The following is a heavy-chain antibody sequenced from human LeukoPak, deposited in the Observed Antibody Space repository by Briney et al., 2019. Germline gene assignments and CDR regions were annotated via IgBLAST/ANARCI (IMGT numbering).Heavy chain of an antibody. CDR1: GFTFSSYW. CDR2: INSDGSGT. J-gene: IGHJ3*02. Sequence: GGSLGLSCAASGFTFSSYWMHWVRQAPGKGLVWVSRINSDGSGTSYADSVKGRFTISRDNAKNTLYLQMNSLRAEDTAVYYCARDDSGPQAFDIWGHGTMVTVSS. V-gene: IGHV3-74*01. D-gene: IGHD4/OR15-4a*01. CDR3: ARDDSGPQAFDI.